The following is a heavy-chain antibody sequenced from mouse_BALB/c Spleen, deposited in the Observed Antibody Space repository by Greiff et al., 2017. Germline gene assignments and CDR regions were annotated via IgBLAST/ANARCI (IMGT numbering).Heavy chain of an antibody. CDR3: ARSSPYYYAMDD. Sequence: EVKLMESGGGLVQPGGSRKLSCAASGFTFSSFGMHWVRQAPEKGLEWVAYISSGSSTIYYADTVKGRFTISRDNPKNTLFLQMTSLRSEDTAMYYCARSSPYYYAMDDWGQGTSVTVSS. J-gene: IGHJ4*01. CDR1: GFTFSSFG. V-gene: IGHV5-17*02. CDR2: ISSGSSTI.